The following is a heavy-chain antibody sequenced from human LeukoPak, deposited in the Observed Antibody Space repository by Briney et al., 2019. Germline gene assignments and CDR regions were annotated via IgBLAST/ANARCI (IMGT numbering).Heavy chain of an antibody. D-gene: IGHD2-2*01. V-gene: IGHV4-31*03. CDR2: IYYSGST. J-gene: IGHJ5*02. Sequence: PSETLSLTCTVSGGSSSSGGYYWSWIRQHPGKGLEWIGYIYYSGSTYYNPSLKSRVTISVDTSKNQFSLKLSSVTAADTAVYYCARVRGCSSTSCYGDDNWFDPWGQGTLVTVSS. CDR1: GGSSSSGGYY. CDR3: ARVRGCSSTSCYGDDNWFDP.